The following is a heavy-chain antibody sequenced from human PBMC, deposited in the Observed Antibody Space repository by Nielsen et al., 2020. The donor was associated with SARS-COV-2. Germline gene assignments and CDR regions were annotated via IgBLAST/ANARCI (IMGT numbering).Heavy chain of an antibody. CDR1: GYTFTSYY. V-gene: IGHV1-46*01. CDR2: INPSGGST. D-gene: IGHD1-1*01. J-gene: IGHJ6*02. Sequence: ASVKVSCKASGYTFTSYYMHWVRQAPGQGLEWMGIINPSGGSTSYAQKFQGRVTMTRDTSTSTVYMELSSLRSEDTAVYYCASRKGTGTTSLYGMDVWGQGTTVTVSS. CDR3: ASRKGTGTTSLYGMDV.